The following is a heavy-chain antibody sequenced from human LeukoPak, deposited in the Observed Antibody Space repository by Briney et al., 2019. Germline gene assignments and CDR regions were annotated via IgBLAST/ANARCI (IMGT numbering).Heavy chain of an antibody. CDR1: GFTFRIDA. V-gene: IGHV3-23*01. Sequence: SGGSLRPSSAASGFTFRIDAMSWVRRAPGKGLEWVSAISGSGGSTYYADSVKGRFTTSRDNSKNTLYLQINSLRAEDTAVYYCAKSIVRATGRGAFDIWGQGTMVTVSS. CDR3: AKSIVRATGRGAFDI. J-gene: IGHJ3*02. D-gene: IGHD1-26*01. CDR2: ISGSGGST.